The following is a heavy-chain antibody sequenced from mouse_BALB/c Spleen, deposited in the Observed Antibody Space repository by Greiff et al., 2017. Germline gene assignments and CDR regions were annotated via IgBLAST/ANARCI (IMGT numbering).Heavy chain of an antibody. CDR2: ISNGGGST. CDR3: ARRNYDYDWFAY. V-gene: IGHV5-12-2*01. D-gene: IGHD2-4*01. CDR1: GFTFSSYT. Sequence: EVKVEESGGGLVQPGGSLKLSCAASGFTFSSYTMSWVRQTPEKRLEWVAYISNGGGSTYYPDTVKGRFTISRDNAKNTLYLQMSSLKSEDTAMYYCARRNYDYDWFAYWGQGTLVTVSA. J-gene: IGHJ3*01.